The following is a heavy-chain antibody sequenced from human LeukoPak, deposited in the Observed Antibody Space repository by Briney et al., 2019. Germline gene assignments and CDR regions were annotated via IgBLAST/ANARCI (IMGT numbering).Heavy chain of an antibody. CDR3: ARGYAYYYYMDV. D-gene: IGHD2-2*01. Sequence: ASVKVSCKASGYTFTSYGINWVRQATGQGLEWMGWMNPSSGNTGYAQKFQGRVTMTRNTSISTAYMELSSLRSEDTAVYYCARGYAYYYYMDVWGKGTTVTISS. CDR2: MNPSSGNT. V-gene: IGHV1-8*01. CDR1: GYTFTSYG. J-gene: IGHJ6*03.